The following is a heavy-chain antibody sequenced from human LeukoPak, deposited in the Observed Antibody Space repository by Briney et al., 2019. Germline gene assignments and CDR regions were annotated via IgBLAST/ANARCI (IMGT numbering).Heavy chain of an antibody. CDR2: IYYSGGT. D-gene: IGHD1-14*01. CDR1: GGSISSYY. V-gene: IGHV4-59*08. Sequence: SETLSLTCTVSGGSISSYYWSWIRQPPGKGLEWIGYIYYSGGTNYNPSLKSRVTISVDTSKNQFSLKLGSVTAADTAVYYCAGHLTGDYFDYWGQGTLVTVSS. CDR3: AGHLTGDYFDY. J-gene: IGHJ4*02.